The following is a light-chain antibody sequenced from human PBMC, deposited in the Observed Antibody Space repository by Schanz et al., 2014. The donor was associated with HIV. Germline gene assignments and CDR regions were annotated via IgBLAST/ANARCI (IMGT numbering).Light chain of an antibody. Sequence: DIQMTQSPSSLSASVGDRVTITCRASQIISTYLNWYQQKPGKAPKLLIYAASSLHSGVPSRFSGSGSGTDFTLTISSLQPDDFATYYCQQYNNWPPAWTFGQGTKVEIK. CDR3: QQYNNWPPAWT. J-gene: IGKJ1*01. V-gene: IGKV1-39*01. CDR2: AAS. CDR1: QIISTY.